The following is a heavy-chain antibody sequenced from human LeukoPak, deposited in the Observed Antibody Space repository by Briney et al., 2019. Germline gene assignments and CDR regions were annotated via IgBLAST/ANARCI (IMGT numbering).Heavy chain of an antibody. D-gene: IGHD3-9*01. CDR3: AREHYSVLTGRGGYFDY. V-gene: IGHV3-23*01. Sequence: PGGSLRLSCAASGFTFDNYAMTWVRQAPGKGLEWISTISGSGGSTHYAESVKGRFTIFRDNSKNMLFLQMNSLRAEDTAVYYCAREHYSVLTGRGGYFDYWGQGTLVTVSS. CDR2: ISGSGGST. CDR1: GFTFDNYA. J-gene: IGHJ4*02.